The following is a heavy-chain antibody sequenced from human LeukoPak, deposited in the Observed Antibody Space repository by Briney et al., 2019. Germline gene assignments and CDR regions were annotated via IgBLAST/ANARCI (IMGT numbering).Heavy chain of an antibody. Sequence: MSGGSLRLSCAASGFTFSNAWMNWVRQAPGKGLEWVGRIKSKTDGGTTDYAAPVKGRFTISRDDSKNTLYLQMNSLKTEDTAVYYRTTASGVTYYYDSSGYYYYYWGQGTLVTVSS. J-gene: IGHJ4*02. CDR2: IKSKTDGGTT. CDR1: GFTFSNAW. D-gene: IGHD3-22*01. V-gene: IGHV3-15*07. CDR3: TTASGVTYYYDSSGYYYYY.